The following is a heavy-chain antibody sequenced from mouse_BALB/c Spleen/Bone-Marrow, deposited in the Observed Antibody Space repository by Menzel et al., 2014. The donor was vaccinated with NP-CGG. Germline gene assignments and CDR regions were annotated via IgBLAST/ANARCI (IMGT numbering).Heavy chain of an antibody. Sequence: VKLVESGPGLVAPSQSLSITCTVSGFLLKNYGVHWVRQPPGKGLEWLGVIGTGRGTNYNSALMSRLSISKDNSKSQVFLKMNSLQTDDTAMYYCARDRAYGNWYFDVWGAGTTVTVSS. CDR1: GFLLKNYG. J-gene: IGHJ1*01. CDR3: ARDRAYGNWYFDV. D-gene: IGHD2-1*01. V-gene: IGHV2-9*02. CDR2: IGTGRGT.